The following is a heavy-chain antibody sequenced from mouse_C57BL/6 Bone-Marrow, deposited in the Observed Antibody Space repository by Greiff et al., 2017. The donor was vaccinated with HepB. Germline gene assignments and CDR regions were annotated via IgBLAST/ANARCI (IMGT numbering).Heavy chain of an antibody. V-gene: IGHV5-17*01. J-gene: IGHJ3*01. CDR1: GFTFSDYG. Sequence: EVKLMESGGGLVKPGGSLKLSCAASGFTFSDYGMHWVRQAPEKGLEWVAYISSGGSTIYYADTVKGRVTISRDNAKNTLFLQMTRMRSEDTAMYYCARWFYSNPFAYWCQGTLVTVSA. D-gene: IGHD2-5*01. CDR2: ISSGGSTI. CDR3: ARWFYSNPFAY.